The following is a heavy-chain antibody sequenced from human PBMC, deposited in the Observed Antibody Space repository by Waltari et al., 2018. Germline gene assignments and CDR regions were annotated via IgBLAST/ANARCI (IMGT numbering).Heavy chain of an antibody. CDR1: GGSFSGYY. V-gene: IGHV4-34*01. CDR3: ARVRLPQGNWFDP. CDR2: INHSGST. D-gene: IGHD6-25*01. Sequence: QVQLQQWGAGLLKPSETLSLTCAVYGGSFSGYYWSWIRQPPGKGLEWIGEINHSGSTNHNPSLKSRVTISVDTSKNQFSLKLSSVTAADTAVYYCARVRLPQGNWFDPWGQGTLVTVSS. J-gene: IGHJ5*02.